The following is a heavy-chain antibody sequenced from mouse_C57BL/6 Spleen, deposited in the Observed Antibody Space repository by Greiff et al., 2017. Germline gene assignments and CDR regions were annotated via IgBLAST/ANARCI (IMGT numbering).Heavy chain of an antibody. Sequence: EVQLVESGPELVKPGASVKMSCKASGYTFTDYNMHWVKQSHGKSLEWIGYINPNNGGTSYNKKFKGKATLTVNKSSSTAYMELRSLTSEDSAVYYCASIDCYGSSPWFAYWGQGTLVTVSA. CDR2: INPNNGGT. CDR1: GYTFTDYN. V-gene: IGHV1-22*01. CDR3: ASIDCYGSSPWFAY. J-gene: IGHJ3*01. D-gene: IGHD1-1*01.